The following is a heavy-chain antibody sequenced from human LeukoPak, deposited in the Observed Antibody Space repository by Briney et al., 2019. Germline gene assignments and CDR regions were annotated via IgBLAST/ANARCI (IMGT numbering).Heavy chain of an antibody. V-gene: IGHV4-61*02. D-gene: IGHD2-8*01. CDR1: GGSISSGGYS. J-gene: IGHJ3*02. CDR3: ARGKSIEMVPFGIFDI. Sequence: PSQTLSLTCTVSGGSISSGGYSWNWIRQPAGKGPEWIGRLYTSGITTYNPSVKSRVSISVDTSKNQFSLELTSVTAADAAMYYCARGKSIEMVPFGIFDIWGHGTLVTVSS. CDR2: LYTSGIT.